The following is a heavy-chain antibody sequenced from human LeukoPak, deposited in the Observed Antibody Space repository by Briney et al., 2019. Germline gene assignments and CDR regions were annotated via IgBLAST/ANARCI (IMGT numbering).Heavy chain of an antibody. D-gene: IGHD2-21*01. J-gene: IGHJ3*01. CDR3: AKDGDDCIDY. CDR1: GFTFNRRG. Sequence: GGSLRLSCGASGFTFNRRGMHWVRQAPGKGLEWVAFIRYDGGETFYADFVKGRFTISRDNSKNTLSLQLNTLRPEDTGLYYCAKDGDDCIDYWGQGTMVTVYS. V-gene: IGHV3-30*02. CDR2: IRYDGGET.